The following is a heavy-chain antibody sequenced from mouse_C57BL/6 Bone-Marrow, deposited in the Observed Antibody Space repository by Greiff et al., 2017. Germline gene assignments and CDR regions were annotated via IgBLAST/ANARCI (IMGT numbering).Heavy chain of an antibody. V-gene: IGHV5-6*01. D-gene: IGHD1-1*02. CDR1: GFTFSSYG. CDR3: ARRGGSWFAY. CDR2: ISRGGSYT. J-gene: IGHJ3*01. Sequence: EVQLVESGGDLVKPGGSLKLSCAASGFTFSSYGMSWVRQTPDQRLEWVATISRGGSYTYYPDSVKGRFTISRDNAKNTLYLQMSSLKSEDTAMYYCARRGGSWFAYWGQGTLVTVSA.